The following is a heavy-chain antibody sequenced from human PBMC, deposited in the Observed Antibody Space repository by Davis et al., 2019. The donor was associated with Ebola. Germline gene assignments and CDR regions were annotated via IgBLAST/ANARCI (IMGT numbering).Heavy chain of an antibody. J-gene: IGHJ6*02. V-gene: IGHV4-61*08. Sequence: SETLSLTCTVSGGSISSGGYSWSWIRQSPGKGLEWIGYIYDSGSTYYSPSLKSRVTISLDTSKNQFSLNLTSVTAADTAVYYCASCRQGGCWYFGKDVWGQGTTVTVSS. CDR2: IYDSGST. D-gene: IGHD6-19*01. CDR3: ASCRQGGCWYFGKDV. CDR1: GGSISSGGYS.